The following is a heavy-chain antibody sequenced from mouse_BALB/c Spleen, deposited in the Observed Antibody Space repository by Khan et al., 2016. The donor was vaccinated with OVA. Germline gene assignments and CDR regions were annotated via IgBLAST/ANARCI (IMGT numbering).Heavy chain of an antibody. CDR2: IWGGGGT. CDR3: ARAYYRYDGYYAMDY. V-gene: IGHV2-6-4*01. CDR1: GFSLSRYN. D-gene: IGHD2-14*01. J-gene: IGHJ4*01. Sequence: VQLKESGPGLVAPSQSLSITCTVSGFSLSRYNIHWVRQPPGKGLEWLGMIWGGGGTDYNSTLKSRLSISKENSKSQVFLKMNSLQTDYTAMYYCARAYYRYDGYYAMDYWGQGTSVTVSS.